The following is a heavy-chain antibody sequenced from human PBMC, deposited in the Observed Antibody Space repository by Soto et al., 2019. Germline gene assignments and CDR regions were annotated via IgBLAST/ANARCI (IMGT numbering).Heavy chain of an antibody. CDR1: GYTFTSFG. J-gene: IGHJ6*02. CDR3: ARPTDFYYYAMDV. CDR2: ISGYNGNT. V-gene: IGHV1-18*01. Sequence: ASVKVSCKASGYTFTSFGINWVRQAPGQGLEWMGWISGYNGNTNYAQNLQDRVTMTRDTSTSTAYMELRSLRSDDTAVYYCARPTDFYYYAMDVWGQGTTVSVAS.